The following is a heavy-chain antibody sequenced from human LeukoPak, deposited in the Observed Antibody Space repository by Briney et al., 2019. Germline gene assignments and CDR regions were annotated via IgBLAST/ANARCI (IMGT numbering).Heavy chain of an antibody. V-gene: IGHV3-30*18. CDR1: GFTFSSYG. J-gene: IGHJ4*02. D-gene: IGHD1-1*01. CDR2: ISYDGSNK. CDR3: AKMDWNDHYFDF. Sequence: GGSLRLSCAASGFTFSSYGMHWVRQAPGKGLEGVAVISYDGSNKYYADSVKGRFTISRDNSKNTLYLQMNTLRAEGTAVYYCAKMDWNDHYFDFWGQGTLVTVSS.